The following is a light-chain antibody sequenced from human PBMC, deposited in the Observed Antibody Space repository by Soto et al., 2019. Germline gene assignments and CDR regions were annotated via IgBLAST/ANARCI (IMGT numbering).Light chain of an antibody. CDR2: WAS. J-gene: IGKJ2*01. Sequence: DIVMTQSPDSLAVSLGERATINCKSSPSVLYNSNNKNYLAWYQQKPGQPPKLLIYWASTRESGVPDRFNGSGSGTDFTLTISSLQAEDVAVYYCQHYYTTPRTFGQGTKLEIK. V-gene: IGKV4-1*01. CDR1: PSVLYNSNNKNY. CDR3: QHYYTTPRT.